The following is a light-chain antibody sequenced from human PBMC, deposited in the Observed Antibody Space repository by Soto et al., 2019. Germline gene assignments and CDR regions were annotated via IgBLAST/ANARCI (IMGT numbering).Light chain of an antibody. CDR2: EVS. J-gene: IGLJ2*01. V-gene: IGLV2-14*01. Sequence: QSALTQPASVSGSPGQSITISCTATSSDVGGYNYVSWYQHHPGKAPKLMIYEVSNRPSGVSNRFSGSKSGNTASLTISGLQAEDEADYYCSSYTSSSTVVFGGGTKVTVL. CDR1: SSDVGGYNY. CDR3: SSYTSSSTVV.